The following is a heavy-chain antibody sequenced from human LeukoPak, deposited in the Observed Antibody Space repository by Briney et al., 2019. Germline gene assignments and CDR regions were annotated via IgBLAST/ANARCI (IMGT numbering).Heavy chain of an antibody. V-gene: IGHV3-53*01. D-gene: IGHD6-6*01. CDR3: ARDGIAARPGLHGGDY. CDR2: IYSGGST. Sequence: GGSLRLSCAASGFTVSSNYMSWVRQAPGKGLEWVSVIYSGGSTYYADSVKGRFTISRDNAKNSLYLQMNSLRAEDTAVYYCARDGIAARPGLHGGDYWGQGTLVTVSS. CDR1: GFTVSSNY. J-gene: IGHJ4*02.